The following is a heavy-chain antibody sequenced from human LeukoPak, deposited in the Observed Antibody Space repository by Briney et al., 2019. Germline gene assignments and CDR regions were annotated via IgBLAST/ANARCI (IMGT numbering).Heavy chain of an antibody. Sequence: GGSLRLSCAASGFTFSSYAMNWVRQAPGKGLEWGSAISGSGGNSYYADSVKGRFIISRDISKNTLYLQMNSLRAEDSALYYCARGGRGSAAVVAPRSFDIWGQGTMVTVSS. J-gene: IGHJ3*02. V-gene: IGHV3-23*01. CDR3: ARGGRGSAAVVAPRSFDI. CDR2: ISGSGGNS. D-gene: IGHD3-22*01. CDR1: GFTFSSYA.